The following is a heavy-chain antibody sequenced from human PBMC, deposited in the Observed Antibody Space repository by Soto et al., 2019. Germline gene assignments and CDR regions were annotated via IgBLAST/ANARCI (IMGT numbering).Heavy chain of an antibody. J-gene: IGHJ6*03. V-gene: IGHV1-46*03. CDR2: INPSGGST. CDR1: GYTFTSYY. D-gene: IGHD2-15*01. CDR3: ASGWVVVPSRYYYYYMDV. Sequence: QVQLVQSGAEVKKPGASVKDSCKASGYTFTSYYMHWVRQAPGQGLEWMGIINPSGGSTSYAQTFQGRVTMTRDTSTSTVYMELSSLRSEDTAVYYCASGWVVVPSRYYYYYMDVWGKGTTVTVSS.